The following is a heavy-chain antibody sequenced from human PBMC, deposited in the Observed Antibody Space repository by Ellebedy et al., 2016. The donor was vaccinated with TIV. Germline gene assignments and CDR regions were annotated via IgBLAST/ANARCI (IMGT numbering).Heavy chain of an antibody. CDR3: ATAIPGFCGSSGCAYGMDV. J-gene: IGHJ6*02. V-gene: IGHV1-69*13. CDR1: GGTFSNYI. CDR2: IIPMFGTA. Sequence: SVKVSCKASGGTFSNYIISWVRQAPGQGLDWMGGIIPMFGTANYEQRFLGRVTMTADESTSTAYMDLRSLRFEDTAVYYCATAIPGFCGSSGCAYGMDVWGQGTTVTVSS. D-gene: IGHD2-21*01.